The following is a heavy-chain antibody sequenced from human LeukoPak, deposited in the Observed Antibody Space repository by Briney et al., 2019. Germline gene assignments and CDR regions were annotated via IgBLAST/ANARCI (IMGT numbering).Heavy chain of an antibody. D-gene: IGHD5-12*01. J-gene: IGHJ4*02. CDR2: IYYSGST. CDR3: ARARLVATFRFAS. V-gene: IGHV4-31*03. Sequence: SQTLSLTCTVSGGSISSGGYYWNWIRQHPGKGLEWIGYIYYSGSTYYNPSLKSRVTISVDTSKNQFSLKLNSVTAADTAVYYCARARLVATFRFASWGQRTLVTVSS. CDR1: GGSISSGGYY.